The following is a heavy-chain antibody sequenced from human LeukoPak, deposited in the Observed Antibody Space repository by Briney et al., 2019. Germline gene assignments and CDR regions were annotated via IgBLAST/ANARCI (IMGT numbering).Heavy chain of an antibody. CDR1: GGSISSDY. V-gene: IGHV4-59*01. Sequence: SETLSLTCTVSGGSISSDYWSWIRQPPGKGLEWVGYIYYSGTTNYNPSLKSRVTISVDTSKNQFSLKLSSVTAADTAVYYCARGVYIAAAQYGYWGQGTLVTVSS. D-gene: IGHD6-13*01. J-gene: IGHJ4*02. CDR3: ARGVYIAAAQYGY. CDR2: IYYSGTT.